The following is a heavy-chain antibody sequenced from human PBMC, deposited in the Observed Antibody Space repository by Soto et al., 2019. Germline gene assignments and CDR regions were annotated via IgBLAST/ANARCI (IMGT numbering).Heavy chain of an antibody. CDR1: GGSISSGGYS. V-gene: IGHV4-30-2*01. Sequence: PSETLSLTCAVSGGSISSGGYSWSWIRQPPGKGLEWIGYIYHSGSTYYNPSLKSRVTISVDRSKNQFSLKLSSVTAADTAVYYCARASNYDILTGYYEEGYYFDYWGQGTLVTVSS. J-gene: IGHJ4*02. CDR2: IYHSGST. CDR3: ARASNYDILTGYYEEGYYFDY. D-gene: IGHD3-9*01.